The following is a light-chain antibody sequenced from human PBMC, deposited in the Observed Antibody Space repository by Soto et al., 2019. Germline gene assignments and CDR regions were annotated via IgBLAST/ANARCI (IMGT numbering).Light chain of an antibody. V-gene: IGKV3-11*01. CDR3: QQTRNWPLT. Sequence: EIVLTQSPATLSLSPGERATLFCRASQSVSSSLAWYQQKPGQAPRLLIYDTSNRATAIPARFSGGGSGTDFTLTISSLEPEDFAVYYCQQTRNWPLTFGGGTKVEIK. J-gene: IGKJ4*01. CDR2: DTS. CDR1: QSVSSS.